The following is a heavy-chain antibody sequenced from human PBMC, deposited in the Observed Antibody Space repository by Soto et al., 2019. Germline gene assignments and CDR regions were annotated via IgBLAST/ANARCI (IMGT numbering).Heavy chain of an antibody. D-gene: IGHD3-22*01. J-gene: IGHJ4*02. CDR1: GFTFSNYW. Sequence: EVQLVESGGDLVQPGGSLKLSCAASGFTFSNYWMSWVRQAPGKGLEWVANMKQDGSEIYYVDSVKGRFTISRDNAKNSLYLQMNILRAEDTGVYYCARPHPNSGSYFEYWGQGTLVTVSS. CDR3: ARPHPNSGSYFEY. V-gene: IGHV3-7*01. CDR2: MKQDGSEI.